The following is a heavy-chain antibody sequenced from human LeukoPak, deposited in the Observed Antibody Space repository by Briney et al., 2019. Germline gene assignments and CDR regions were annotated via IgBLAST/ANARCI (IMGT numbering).Heavy chain of an antibody. CDR2: ISGSGGST. D-gene: IGHD3-22*01. CDR1: GFTLSSYA. CDR3: AKDSEYYYDSSARRGYFDY. V-gene: IGHV3-23*01. J-gene: IGHJ4*02. Sequence: GGSLRLLCAASGFTLSSYAMSWARQAPGKGLEWVSAISGSGGSTYYADSVKGRFTISRDNSKNTLYLQMTSLRAEDTAVYYCAKDSEYYYDSSARRGYFDYWGQGTLVTVSS.